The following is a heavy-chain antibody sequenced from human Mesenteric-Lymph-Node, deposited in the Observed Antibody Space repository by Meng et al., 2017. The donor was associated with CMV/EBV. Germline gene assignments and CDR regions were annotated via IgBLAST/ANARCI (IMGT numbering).Heavy chain of an antibody. Sequence: LTCTFSGGSISSSRYYWSWIRQHPGKGLEWIGYIYCSRSTYSTPSLKSRVTISVDTSKSQFSLKLSSVTAADAAVYYCARDSNYGFDPWGQGTLVTVSS. J-gene: IGHJ5*02. D-gene: IGHD4-11*01. CDR2: IYCSRST. CDR1: GGSISSSRYY. CDR3: ARDSNYGFDP. V-gene: IGHV4-31*03.